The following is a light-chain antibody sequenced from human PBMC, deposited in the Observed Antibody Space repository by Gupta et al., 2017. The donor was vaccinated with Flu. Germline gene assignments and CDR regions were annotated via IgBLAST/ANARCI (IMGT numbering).Light chain of an antibody. J-gene: IGKJ1*01. CDR2: KVS. CDR1: QSRVLSEGDTY. CDR3: RQGEHWPGT. V-gene: IGKV2-30*01. Sequence: VLLGQPASISCSSSQSRVLSEGDTYLNWFHQRPGQSPRRLIYKVSNRDSGVPDRFSGSGSGTDFTLKISRVEAEDLGIYYCRQGEHWPGTFGQGTKVEIK.